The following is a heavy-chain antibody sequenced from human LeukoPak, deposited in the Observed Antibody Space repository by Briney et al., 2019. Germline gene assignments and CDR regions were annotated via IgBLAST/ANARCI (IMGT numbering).Heavy chain of an antibody. D-gene: IGHD5-18*01. J-gene: IGHJ5*02. CDR2: IYYSGTT. CDR3: ARAFGRGYSYGT. CDR1: GGSITTTSTY. Sequence: KPSETLSLTCTVSGGSITTTSTYWGWIRQPPGKGLEWIGSIYYSGTTYYNPSLKSRVTIFVDTSKNQFSLKLSSVTAADMATYYCARAFGRGYSYGTWGQGTLVTVSS. V-gene: IGHV4-39*02.